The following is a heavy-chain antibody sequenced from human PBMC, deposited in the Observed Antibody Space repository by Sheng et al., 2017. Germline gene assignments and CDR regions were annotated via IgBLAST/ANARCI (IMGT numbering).Heavy chain of an antibody. D-gene: IGHD6-19*01. Sequence: EVQLVESGGGLVQPGGSLRLSCAASGFTFSSYWMHWVRQAPGKGLVWVSRITSDGSITDYADSVKGRFTISRDNAKNTLYLQLNSLRVEDTAVYYCARPGIALAGDYWGQGTLVTV. J-gene: IGHJ4*02. CDR1: GFTFSSYW. CDR2: ITSDGSIT. CDR3: ARPGIALAGDY. V-gene: IGHV3-74*01.